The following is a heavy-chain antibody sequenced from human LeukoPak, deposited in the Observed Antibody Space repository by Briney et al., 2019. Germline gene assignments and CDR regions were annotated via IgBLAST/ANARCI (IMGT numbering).Heavy chain of an antibody. V-gene: IGHV3-30*04. D-gene: IGHD4-23*01. Sequence: GRSLRLSCAASGFNFGSYAMHWVRQAPDKGLQGVAVIWYDGSNKYYADSVKGRFTISRDSSKSTVFLQMNSLRIEDTGVYYCARGAHYGGNSPDYWGQGTLVTISS. CDR1: GFNFGSYA. J-gene: IGHJ4*02. CDR2: IWYDGSNK. CDR3: ARGAHYGGNSPDY.